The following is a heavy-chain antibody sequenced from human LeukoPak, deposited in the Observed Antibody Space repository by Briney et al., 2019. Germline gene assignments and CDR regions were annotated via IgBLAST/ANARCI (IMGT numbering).Heavy chain of an antibody. CDR2: ISYSGST. V-gene: IGHV4-59*02. CDR1: GGSVSGAY. D-gene: IGHD2/OR15-2a*01. CDR3: ALRRLTSAQIIEDNWFDP. Sequence: SETLSLTCTVAGGSVSGAYWNWVRHPPGKGLEWIGYISYSGSTNYNPSLKSRVTISPDTSKNQFSLRLTSVTAADTAVYYCALRRLTSAQIIEDNWFDPWGQGTLVTVSS. J-gene: IGHJ5*02.